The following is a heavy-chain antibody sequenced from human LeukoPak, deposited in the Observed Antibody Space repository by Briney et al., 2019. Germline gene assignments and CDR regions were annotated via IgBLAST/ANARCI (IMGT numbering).Heavy chain of an antibody. V-gene: IGHV4-59*01. CDR1: GGSLSRYY. Sequence: SETVSLTCTASGGSLSRYYWSWIRQPPGKRLEWIGYIFYSGSTNYNPSLKSRVAMSVDTSQNQFSLRLSSVTAADTAVYYCARRTSSNYVDSWGQGTLVTVSS. CDR2: IFYSGST. J-gene: IGHJ4*02. D-gene: IGHD4-11*01. CDR3: ARRTSSNYVDS.